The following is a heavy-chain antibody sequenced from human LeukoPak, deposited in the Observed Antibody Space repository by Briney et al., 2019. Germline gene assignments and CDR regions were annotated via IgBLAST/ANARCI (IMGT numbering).Heavy chain of an antibody. CDR1: GFTFSSYS. Sequence: GGSLRLSCAASGFTFSSYSMNWVRQAPGKGLEWVSSISSSSSYIYYADSVKGRFTISRDNAKNSLYLQMNSLRAEDTAVYYCARVFGAMETGYNDYWGQGTLVTVSS. CDR2: ISSSSSYI. D-gene: IGHD3-16*01. J-gene: IGHJ4*02. V-gene: IGHV3-21*01. CDR3: ARVFGAMETGYNDY.